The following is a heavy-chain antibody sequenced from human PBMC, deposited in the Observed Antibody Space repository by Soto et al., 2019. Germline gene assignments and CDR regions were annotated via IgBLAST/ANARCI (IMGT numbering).Heavy chain of an antibody. Sequence: QVTLKESGPVLVKPTETLTLTCTVSGFSLSNARMGVSWIRQPPGKALEWLAHIFSNDETAYSTSLKTRLTISKDTSKSQVVLTLCNMDPVDTATYYCARTVARMNLDYWGQGTLVTVSS. D-gene: IGHD2-21*01. J-gene: IGHJ4*02. V-gene: IGHV2-26*01. CDR3: ARTVARMNLDY. CDR1: GFSLSNARMG. CDR2: IFSNDET.